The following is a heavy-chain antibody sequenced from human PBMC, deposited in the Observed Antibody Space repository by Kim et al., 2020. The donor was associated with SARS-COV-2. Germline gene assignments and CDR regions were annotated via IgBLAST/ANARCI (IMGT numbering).Heavy chain of an antibody. CDR2: ISWNSGSI. D-gene: IGHD3-16*01. CDR3: AKDRQEYDYVWGPIDY. Sequence: LSLTCAASGFTFDDYAMHWVRQAPGKGLEWVSGISWNSGSIGYADSVKGRFTISRDNAKNSLYLQMNSLRAEDTALYYCAKDRQEYDYVWGPIDYWG. CDR1: GFTFDDYA. J-gene: IGHJ4*01. V-gene: IGHV3-9*01.